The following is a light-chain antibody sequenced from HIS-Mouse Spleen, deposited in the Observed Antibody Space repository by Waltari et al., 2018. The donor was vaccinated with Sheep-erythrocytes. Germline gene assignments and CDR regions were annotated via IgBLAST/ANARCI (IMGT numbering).Light chain of an antibody. V-gene: IGLV2-11*01. Sequence: QSALTQPRSVSGSPGQSVTIPCTGPSSDVGGYNYVSWYQQHPGKAPKLMIYDVSKRPSGVPDRFSGSKSGNTASLTISGLQAEDEADYYCCSYAGSYNHVFATGTKVTVL. CDR3: CSYAGSYNHV. CDR2: DVS. J-gene: IGLJ1*01. CDR1: SSDVGGYNY.